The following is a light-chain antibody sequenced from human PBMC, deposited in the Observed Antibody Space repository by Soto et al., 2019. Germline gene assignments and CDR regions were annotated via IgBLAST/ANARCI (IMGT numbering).Light chain of an antibody. Sequence: DIQMTQSPSTLSGSVGDRVTITCRASQTISSWLAWYQQKPGKAPKLLIYKASTLKSGVPSRFSGSGSGTEFTLTISSLQPDDFAIYYCQQYKNYYPTFGQGTKVDIK. V-gene: IGKV1-5*03. CDR1: QTISSW. CDR2: KAS. J-gene: IGKJ1*01. CDR3: QQYKNYYPT.